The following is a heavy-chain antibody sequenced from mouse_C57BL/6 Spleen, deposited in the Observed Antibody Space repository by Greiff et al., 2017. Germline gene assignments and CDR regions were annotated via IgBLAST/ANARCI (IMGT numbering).Heavy chain of an antibody. CDR2: IYPGDGDT. V-gene: IGHV1-82*01. D-gene: IGHD2-4*01. J-gene: IGHJ4*01. CDR3: ARGDYDYGPY. Sequence: VVKPGASVKISCKASGYAFSSSWMNWVKQRPGKGLEWIGRIYPGDGDTNYNGKFKGKATLTADKSSSTAYMQLSSLTSEDSAVYFCARGDYDYGPYWGQGPSVTVSS. CDR1: GYAFSSSW.